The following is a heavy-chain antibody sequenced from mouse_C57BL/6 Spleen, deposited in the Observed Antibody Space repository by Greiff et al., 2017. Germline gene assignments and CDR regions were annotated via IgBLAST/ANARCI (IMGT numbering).Heavy chain of an antibody. CDR1: GYTFTDYY. CDR3: ARRRGRGNYAMDY. CDR2: INPYNGGT. V-gene: IGHV1-19*01. Sequence: SGPVLVKPGASVKMSCKASGYTFTDYYMNWVKQSHGKSLEWIGVINPYNGGTSYNQKFKGKATLTVDKSSSTAYMELNSLTSEDSAVYYCARRRGRGNYAMDYWGQGTSVTVSS. J-gene: IGHJ4*01. D-gene: IGHD1-1*01.